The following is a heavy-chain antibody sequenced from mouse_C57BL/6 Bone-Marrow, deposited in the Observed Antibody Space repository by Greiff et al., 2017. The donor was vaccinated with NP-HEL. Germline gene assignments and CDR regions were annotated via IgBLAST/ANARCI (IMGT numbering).Heavy chain of an antibody. D-gene: IGHD3-1*01. V-gene: IGHV1-69*01. Sequence: QVQLKQPGAELVMPGASVKLSCKASGYTFTSYWMHWVKQRPGQGLEWIGEIDPSDSYTNYNQKFKGKSTLTVDKSSSTAYMQLSSLTAEYSAVYYCAREDSAWFAYWGQGTLVTVSA. J-gene: IGHJ3*01. CDR1: GYTFTSYW. CDR3: AREDSAWFAY. CDR2: IDPSDSYT.